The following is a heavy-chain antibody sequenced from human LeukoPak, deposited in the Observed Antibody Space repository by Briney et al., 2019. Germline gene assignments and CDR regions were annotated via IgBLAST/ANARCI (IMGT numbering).Heavy chain of an antibody. CDR1: GGTFSSYA. D-gene: IGHD5-24*01. J-gene: IGHJ4*02. V-gene: IGHV1-69*13. Sequence: GAPVKVSCKASGGTFSSYAISWVRQAPGQGLEWMGGIIPIFGTANYAQKFQGRVTITADESTSTAYMELSSLRSEDTAVYYCASLAESRVEMATTGKDYWGEGTLVTVSS. CDR2: IIPIFGTA. CDR3: ASLAESRVEMATTGKDY.